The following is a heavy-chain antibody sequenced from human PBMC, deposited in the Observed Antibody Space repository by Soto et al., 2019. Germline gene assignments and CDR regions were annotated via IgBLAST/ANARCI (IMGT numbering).Heavy chain of an antibody. CDR2: ISGSGGTT. J-gene: IGHJ4*02. CDR3: AKFFVVTRSNSGWPWSFHY. CDR1: GFTFSNYA. Sequence: EVQLLESGGGLVQPGRSLRLSCAASGFTFSNYAMSWVRQAPGQGLDWVSDISGSGGTTYYADSVKGRFTISRDNSKXXXXXXXXXXRAQDAAVYYCAKFFVVTRSNSGWPWSFHYWGQGTRVSVSS. D-gene: IGHD6-25*01. V-gene: IGHV3-23*01.